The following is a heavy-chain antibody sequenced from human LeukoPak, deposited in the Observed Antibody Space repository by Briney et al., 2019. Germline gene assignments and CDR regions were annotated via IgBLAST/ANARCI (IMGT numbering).Heavy chain of an antibody. CDR3: ARGGVLGSENYSIYSY. CDR1: GFIVSSNY. D-gene: IGHD3-10*02. V-gene: IGHV3-53*01. J-gene: IGHJ4*02. CDR2: IHGSGNT. Sequence: GGSLRLSCAASGFIVSSNYMTWVRQAPGKGLEWVSVIHGSGNTYYADSVKGRFTISGDNSKNTVYLQMNSPRAEDTAIYYCARGGVLGSENYSIYSYWGQGTLVTVSS.